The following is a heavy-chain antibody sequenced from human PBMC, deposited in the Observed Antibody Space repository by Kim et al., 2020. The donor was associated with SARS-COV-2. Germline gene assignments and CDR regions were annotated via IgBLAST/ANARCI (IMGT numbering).Heavy chain of an antibody. D-gene: IGHD3-16*01. V-gene: IGHV3-48*02. CDR1: GFTFSAYD. Sequence: GGSLRLSCATSGFTFSAYDMNWVRQAPGKGLEWLSFITKRSTTIYYADSVEGRFTISRDDAKNSLFLQMNSLRDEDTALYYCVRDRMGGAFDMWCQGTMV. CDR3: VRDRMGGAFDM. J-gene: IGHJ3*02. CDR2: ITKRSTTI.